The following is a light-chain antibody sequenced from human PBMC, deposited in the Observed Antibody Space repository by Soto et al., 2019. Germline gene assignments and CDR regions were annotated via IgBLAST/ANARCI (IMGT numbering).Light chain of an antibody. CDR2: AAS. CDR1: QSINTY. J-gene: IGKJ5*01. V-gene: IGKV1-39*01. Sequence: DIQMTQSPSSLSASVGDRVTITCRASQSINTYLNWYQQKPGKAPKLLIYAASSLQSGVPSRFSGSGSRTDFTLTISSLQLEDFATFYCQQSYSSPRITFGQGTRLEIK. CDR3: QQSYSSPRIT.